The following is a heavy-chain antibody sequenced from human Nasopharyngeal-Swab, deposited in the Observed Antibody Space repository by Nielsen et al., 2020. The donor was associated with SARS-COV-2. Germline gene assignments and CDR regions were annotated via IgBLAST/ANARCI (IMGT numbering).Heavy chain of an antibody. V-gene: IGHV4-39*01. Sequence: SETLSLTCTVSGGSISSSSYYWGWIRQPPGKGLEWIGSIYYSGSTYYNPSLKSRVTISVDTSKNQFSLKLSSVTAADTAVYYCARHYRPVGVAAWNFDYWGQGTLVTVSS. D-gene: IGHD2-15*01. CDR2: IYYSGST. CDR3: ARHYRPVGVAAWNFDY. CDR1: GGSISSSSYY. J-gene: IGHJ4*02.